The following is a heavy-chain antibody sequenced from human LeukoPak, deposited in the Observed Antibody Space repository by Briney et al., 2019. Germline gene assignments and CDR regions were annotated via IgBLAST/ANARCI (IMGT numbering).Heavy chain of an antibody. J-gene: IGHJ4*02. CDR3: ARSADYYDSSGYQKFDY. D-gene: IGHD3-22*01. Sequence: GGSLRLSCAASGFTFSSYWMSWVRQAPGKGLEWVANIKQDGSEKYYVDSVKGRFTISRDNAKNSLYLQMDSLRAEDTAVYYCARSADYYDSSGYQKFDYWGQGTLVTVSS. CDR2: IKQDGSEK. V-gene: IGHV3-7*01. CDR1: GFTFSSYW.